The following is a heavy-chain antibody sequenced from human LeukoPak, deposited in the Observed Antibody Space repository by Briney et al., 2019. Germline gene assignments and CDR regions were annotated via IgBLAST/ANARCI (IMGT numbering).Heavy chain of an antibody. CDR2: ISYDGGNK. CDR3: ARERCSSTSCADNWFDP. CDR1: GFTFSSYA. Sequence: PGRSLRLSCAASGFTFSSYAMHWVRQAPGKGLEWVAVISYDGGNKYYADSVKGRFTISRDNSKNTLYLQMNSLRAEDTAVYYCARERCSSTSCADNWFDPWGQGTLVTVSS. D-gene: IGHD2-2*01. J-gene: IGHJ5*02. V-gene: IGHV3-30*04.